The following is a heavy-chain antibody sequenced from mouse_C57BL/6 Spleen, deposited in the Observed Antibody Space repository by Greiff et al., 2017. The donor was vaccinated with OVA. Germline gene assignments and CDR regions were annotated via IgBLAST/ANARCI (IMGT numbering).Heavy chain of an antibody. CDR1: GFTFSDYG. Sequence: EVKLMESGGGLVKPGGSLKLSCAASGFTFSDYGMHWVRQAPEKGLEWVAYISSGSSTIYYADTVKGRFTISRDNAKNTLFLQMTSLRAEDTAMYYCAREYDYDDAMDYWGQGTSVTVSS. CDR3: AREYDYDDAMDY. D-gene: IGHD2-4*01. J-gene: IGHJ4*01. CDR2: ISSGSSTI. V-gene: IGHV5-17*01.